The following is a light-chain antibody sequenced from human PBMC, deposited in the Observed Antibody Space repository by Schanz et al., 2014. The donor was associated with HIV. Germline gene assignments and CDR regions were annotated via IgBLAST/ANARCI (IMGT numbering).Light chain of an antibody. CDR3: LQYDDDAYT. J-gene: IGKJ2*01. CDR2: KAS. CDR1: QNIGTW. V-gene: IGKV1-5*03. Sequence: DIQMTQSPSTLSASVGDRVTIACRASQNIGTWLAWYQQRPGKAPNLLIYKASNLHTGVPSRFSGSGSGTEFTLSISSLQPDDFATYYCLQYDDDAYTFGQGTKLQIK.